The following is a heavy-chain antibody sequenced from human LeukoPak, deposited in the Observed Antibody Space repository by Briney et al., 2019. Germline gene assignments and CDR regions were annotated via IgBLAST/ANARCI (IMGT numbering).Heavy chain of an antibody. D-gene: IGHD6-13*01. CDR1: GGTFSSYA. CDR2: IIPIFGTA. J-gene: IGHJ6*03. Sequence: SVKVSCKASGGTFSSYAISWVRQAPGQGLEWMGGIIPIFGTANYAQKFQGRVTITTDESTSTAYMELSSLRSEDTAVYYCARGLGIAAAGPYYMDVWGKGTTVTVSS. V-gene: IGHV1-69*05. CDR3: ARGLGIAAAGPYYMDV.